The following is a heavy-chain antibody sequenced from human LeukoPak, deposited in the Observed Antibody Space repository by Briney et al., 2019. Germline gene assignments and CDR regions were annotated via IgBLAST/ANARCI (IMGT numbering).Heavy chain of an antibody. CDR3: ARWGEDSIPFDY. V-gene: IGHV3-30-3*01. CDR2: ISYDGSNK. J-gene: IGHJ4*02. Sequence: GGSLRLSCAASGFTFSSYAMHWVRQAPGKGLEWVAVISYDGSNKYYADSVKGRFTISRDNSKNTLYLQMNSLRAEDTAVYYCARWGEDSIPFDYWGQGTLVTVSS. CDR1: GFTFSSYA. D-gene: IGHD3-16*01.